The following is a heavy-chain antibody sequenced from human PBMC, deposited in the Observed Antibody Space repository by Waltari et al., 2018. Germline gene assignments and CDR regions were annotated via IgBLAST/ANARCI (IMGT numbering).Heavy chain of an antibody. V-gene: IGHV5-51*01. D-gene: IGHD3-10*01. Sequence: EVQLVQSGAEVKKPGESLKISCKGSGYSFTSYWIGWVRQMPGKGLEWMGIIYPGDSDTRYSPSFQGQVTISADKSISTAYLQWSSLKASDTAMYYCARQSVLLWFGEGPMDVWGKGTTVTVSS. CDR2: IYPGDSDT. J-gene: IGHJ6*03. CDR1: GYSFTSYW. CDR3: ARQSVLLWFGEGPMDV.